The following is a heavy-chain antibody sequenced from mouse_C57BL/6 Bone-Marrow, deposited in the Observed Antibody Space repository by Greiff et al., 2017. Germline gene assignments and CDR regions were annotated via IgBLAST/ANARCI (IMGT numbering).Heavy chain of an antibody. CDR2: MYPGNSNT. CDR1: GYTLTSYW. CDR3: TRFPYCNYDPFCALDY. V-gene: IGHV1-5*01. J-gene: IGHJ4*01. D-gene: IGHD2-4*01. Sequence: EVKLQQSGTVLARPGASVKMSCKTSGYTLTSYWMNWVKQRPGQGLEWIGAMYPGNSNTSYNKKFKGKAKLTALTSASTAYMELSSLTFEDSAVYSCTRFPYCNYDPFCALDYWGQGTSVTVSS.